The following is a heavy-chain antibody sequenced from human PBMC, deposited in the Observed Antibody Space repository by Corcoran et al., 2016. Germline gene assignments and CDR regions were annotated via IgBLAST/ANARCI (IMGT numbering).Heavy chain of an antibody. CDR1: GGSFSGYY. CDR3: ARGGGGDCSSTSCYRSGMDV. D-gene: IGHD2-2*01. V-gene: IGHV4-34*01. Sequence: QVQLQQWGAGLLKPSETLSLTCAVYGGSFSGYYWSWIRQPPGKGLEWIGEINHSGSTNYNPSLKSRVTISVDTSKNQFSLKLSSVTAADTAGYYCARGGGGDCSSTSCYRSGMDVWGQGTTVTVSS. CDR2: INHSGST. J-gene: IGHJ6*02.